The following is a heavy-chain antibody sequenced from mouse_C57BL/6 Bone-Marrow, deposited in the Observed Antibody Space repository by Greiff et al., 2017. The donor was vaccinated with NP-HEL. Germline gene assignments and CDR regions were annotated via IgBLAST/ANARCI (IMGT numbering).Heavy chain of an antibody. D-gene: IGHD1-1*01. Sequence: EVKLVESGPVLVKPGASVKMSCKASGYTFTDYYMNWVKQSHGKSLEWIGVINPYNGGTSYNQKFKGKATLTVDKSSCTAYMELNSLTSEDSAVYYCAREGSSYEYFDVWGTGTTVTVSS. CDR3: AREGSSYEYFDV. CDR1: GYTFTDYY. V-gene: IGHV1-19*01. J-gene: IGHJ1*03. CDR2: INPYNGGT.